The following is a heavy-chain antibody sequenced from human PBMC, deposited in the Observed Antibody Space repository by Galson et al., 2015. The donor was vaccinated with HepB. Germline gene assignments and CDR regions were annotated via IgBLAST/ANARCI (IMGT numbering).Heavy chain of an antibody. D-gene: IGHD2-15*01. CDR1: GFTFKDYA. CDR3: AKDREVGYCSGGSCSPPDS. Sequence: SLRLSCAVSGFTFKDYAMSWVRQAPGKGLEWVSGISRSGGSTSSADSVKGRFTISRDNSKNTLFLEISSLRAEDTAIYYCAKDREVGYCSGGSCSPPDSWGQGTLVTVSS. J-gene: IGHJ4*02. CDR2: ISRSGGST. V-gene: IGHV3-23*01.